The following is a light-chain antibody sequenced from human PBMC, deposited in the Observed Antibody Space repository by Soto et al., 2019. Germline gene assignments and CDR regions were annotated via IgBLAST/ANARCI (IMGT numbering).Light chain of an antibody. CDR2: DNN. CDR3: DTWDSSLSAVV. CDR1: SSNIGKNY. V-gene: IGLV1-51*01. Sequence: QSVLTQPPSVSAAPGQKVTISCSGNSSNIGKNYVYWFQQFPGTAPKLLIYDNNKRPSGIPDRFSGSNSGTSATLGITGLQTGDEADYYCDTWDSSLSAVVFGGGTKLTVL. J-gene: IGLJ2*01.